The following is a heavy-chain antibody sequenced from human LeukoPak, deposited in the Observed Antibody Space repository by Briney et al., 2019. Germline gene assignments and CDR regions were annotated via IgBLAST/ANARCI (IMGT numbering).Heavy chain of an antibody. CDR1: GFTFDAYA. V-gene: IGHV3-43D*03. CDR2: ISWDGGST. D-gene: IGHD6-19*01. Sequence: GGSLRLSCAASGFTFDAYAMHWVRQAPGKGLEWVSLISWDGGSTAYADSVKGRFTISRDNSKNSLYLQMNSLRAEDTALYYCAKDMSPRQWLVLGQDYWGQGTLVTVSS. CDR3: AKDMSPRQWLVLGQDY. J-gene: IGHJ4*02.